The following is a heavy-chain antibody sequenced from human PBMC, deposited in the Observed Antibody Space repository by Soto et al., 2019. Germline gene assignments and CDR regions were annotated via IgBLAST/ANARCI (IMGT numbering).Heavy chain of an antibody. CDR2: IYYSGST. J-gene: IGHJ6*02. CDR1: GGSVSSGNYY. Sequence: PSETLSLTCAVSGGSVSSGNYYWSWIRQPPGKGLEWIGYIYYSGSTNYNPYLKSRVTISVDTYKNQFSLKLISVTAAGTAVYYCARDYPYYDFWSGYPNGMDVWGQGTTVTVSS. V-gene: IGHV4-61*01. D-gene: IGHD3-3*01. CDR3: ARDYPYYDFWSGYPNGMDV.